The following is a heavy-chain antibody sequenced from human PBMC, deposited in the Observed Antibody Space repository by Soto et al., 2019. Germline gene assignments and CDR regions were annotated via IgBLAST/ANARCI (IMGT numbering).Heavy chain of an antibody. V-gene: IGHV4-39*01. CDR1: GGSISSSSYY. CDR2: IYYSGST. CDR3: ARCYYIWGSPKRGFDC. J-gene: IGHJ4*02. Sequence: SETLSLTCAVSGGSISSSSYYWGWIRQPPGKGLEWIGSIYYSGSTYYNPSLKSRVIISVDTSKNQFSLKLSSVTAADTSVYYCARCYYIWGSPKRGFDCWGQGTLVTVSS. D-gene: IGHD3-16*01.